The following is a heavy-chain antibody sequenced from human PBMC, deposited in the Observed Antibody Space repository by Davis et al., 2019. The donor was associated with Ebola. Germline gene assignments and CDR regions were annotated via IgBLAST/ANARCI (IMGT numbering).Heavy chain of an antibody. CDR2: INHSGST. Sequence: SETLSLTCTVSAGSISGYYWSWIRQPPGKGLEWIGEINHSGSTNYNPSLKSQVTISVDTSKNQFSLKLSSVTAADTAVYYCARSGGHYYDSSGYYINPNFDYWGQGTLVTVSS. CDR3: ARSGGHYYDSSGYYINPNFDY. J-gene: IGHJ4*02. V-gene: IGHV4-34*01. CDR1: AGSISGYY. D-gene: IGHD3-22*01.